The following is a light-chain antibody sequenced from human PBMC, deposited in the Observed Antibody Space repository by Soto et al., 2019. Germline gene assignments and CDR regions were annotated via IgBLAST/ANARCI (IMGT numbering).Light chain of an antibody. Sequence: ELALTQSTGTLSLSPGERATLSCRASQSVSSSYLAWYQQKPGQAPRLLIYGASSRATGIPDRFSGSGSGTDFTLTISRLEREDFAVYYCQQYGSSPRTFGQGSKVAIK. V-gene: IGKV3-20*01. CDR3: QQYGSSPRT. CDR2: GAS. J-gene: IGKJ1*01. CDR1: QSVSSSY.